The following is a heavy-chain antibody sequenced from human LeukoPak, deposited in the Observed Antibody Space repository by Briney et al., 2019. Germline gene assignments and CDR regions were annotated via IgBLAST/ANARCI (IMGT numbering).Heavy chain of an antibody. D-gene: IGHD6-13*01. J-gene: IGHJ4*02. V-gene: IGHV4-59*01. CDR3: ARIGAAGTRYYFDY. Sequence: SETLSLTCIVSGASLSTYYGTWIRQAPGKGLEWIGYIFYSGGTNYNSSLKSRVTLSIDTSKNQFSLELTSVTAADTAVYYCARIGAAGTRYYFDYWSQGTLVTVSS. CDR1: GASLSTYY. CDR2: IFYSGGT.